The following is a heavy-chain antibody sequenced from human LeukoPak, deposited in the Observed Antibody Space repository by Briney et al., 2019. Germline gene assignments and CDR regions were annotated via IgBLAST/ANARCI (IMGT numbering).Heavy chain of an antibody. D-gene: IGHD3-10*02. Sequence: SETLSLTCVVSGGSISAYYWNWIRQPAGKGLEWIGRLHSSGETTSNPSLMSRASMPLDTSRTHFTLKLTSVTAADTAIYYCATMFGESSDFDHWGQGTLVTVSS. CDR2: LHSSGET. CDR1: GGSISAYY. J-gene: IGHJ4*02. CDR3: ATMFGESSDFDH. V-gene: IGHV4-4*07.